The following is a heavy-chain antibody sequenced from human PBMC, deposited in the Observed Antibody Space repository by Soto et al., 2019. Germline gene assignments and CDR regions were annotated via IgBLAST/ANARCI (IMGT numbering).Heavy chain of an antibody. J-gene: IGHJ4*02. CDR1: GFTFSSYA. CDR3: AKELGLGSSSDY. D-gene: IGHD6-6*01. V-gene: IGHV3-23*01. Sequence: EVQLLESGGGWVQPGGSLRLSCAASGFTFSSYAMTWVRQAPGKGLEWVSVISHRGENTYYADTVKGRFTISRDNSKNTLYLQMSSLRVEDTAVYYCAKELGLGSSSDYWGQGTLVTVSS. CDR2: ISHRGENT.